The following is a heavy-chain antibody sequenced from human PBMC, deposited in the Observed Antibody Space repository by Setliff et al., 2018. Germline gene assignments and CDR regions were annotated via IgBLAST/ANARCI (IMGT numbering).Heavy chain of an antibody. CDR1: GFNFSNYA. J-gene: IGHJ3*02. D-gene: IGHD6-19*01. CDR2: ISGSGGDT. Sequence: PGGSLRLSCAASGFNFSNYAMNWVRQTPEKGLEWVSTISGSGGDTYYSDSANGRFTLSRDNSKNTLSLQMNSLRAEDTAIYYCAKAIRYGGGWELGAFDIWGQGTMVTVS. V-gene: IGHV3-23*01. CDR3: AKAIRYGGGWELGAFDI.